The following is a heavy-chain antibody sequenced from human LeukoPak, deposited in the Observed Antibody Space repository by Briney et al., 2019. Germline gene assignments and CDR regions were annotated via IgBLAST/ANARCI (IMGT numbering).Heavy chain of an antibody. CDR3: ARTPNSGYSSSWFFDY. CDR1: GGSFSGYY. J-gene: IGHJ4*02. Sequence: SGTLSLTCAVYGGSFSGYYWSWIRQPPGKGLEWIGEINHSGSTDYNPSLKSRVTISVDTSKNQFSLKLSSVTAADTAVYYCARTPNSGYSSSWFFDYWGQGTLVTVSS. V-gene: IGHV4-34*01. D-gene: IGHD6-13*01. CDR2: INHSGST.